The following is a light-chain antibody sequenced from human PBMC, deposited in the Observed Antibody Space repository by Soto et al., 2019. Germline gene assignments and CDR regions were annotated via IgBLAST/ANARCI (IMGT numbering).Light chain of an antibody. Sequence: EIVLTQSPGTLSLSPGERATLSCRASQSVSSSNLAWHQHKPGQAPRLVMYGASSRATGIPDRFSGSGSGTDFTLTISRLEPEDFAIYYCQQYGSSPVSFGQGTKLEIK. J-gene: IGKJ2*03. CDR2: GAS. V-gene: IGKV3-20*01. CDR3: QQYGSSPVS. CDR1: QSVSSSN.